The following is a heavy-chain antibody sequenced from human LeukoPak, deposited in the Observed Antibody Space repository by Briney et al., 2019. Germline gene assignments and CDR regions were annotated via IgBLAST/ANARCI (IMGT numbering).Heavy chain of an antibody. D-gene: IGHD1-1*01. CDR1: GGSISGSSYY. J-gene: IGHJ4*02. CDR3: ASSIRTTFDN. CDR2: IYYSGST. Sequence: SETLSLTCTVSGGSISGSSYYWGWIRQPPGKGLEWIGSIYYSGSTYYNPSLKSRVTISVDTSKNQFSLKLSSVTAADTALFFCASSIRTTFDNWGQGTLVTVSS. V-gene: IGHV4-39*01.